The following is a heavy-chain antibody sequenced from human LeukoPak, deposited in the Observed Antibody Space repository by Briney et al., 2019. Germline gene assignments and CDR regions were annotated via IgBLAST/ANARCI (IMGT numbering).Heavy chain of an antibody. CDR1: GGSISSYY. J-gene: IGHJ4*02. Sequence: SETLSLTCTVSGGSISSYYWSWNRQPPGKGLEWIGYIYTSGSTNYNPSLKSRVTISVDTSKNQFSLKLSSVTAADTAVYYCARLASGSYYESVFDYWGQGTLVTVSS. V-gene: IGHV4-4*09. CDR2: IYTSGST. D-gene: IGHD1-26*01. CDR3: ARLASGSYYESVFDY.